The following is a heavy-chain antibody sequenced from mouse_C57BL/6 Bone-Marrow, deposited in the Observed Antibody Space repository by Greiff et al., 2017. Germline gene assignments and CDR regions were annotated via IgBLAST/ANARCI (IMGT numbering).Heavy chain of an antibody. CDR3: ATSGGRYFDY. Sequence: QVQLQQSGPELVKPGASVKISCKASGYAFSSSWMNWVKQRPGKGLERIGRIYPGDGDTNYNGKFKGKATLTADKSSSTAYMQLSSLTSEDSAVYFCATSGGRYFDYWGQGTTLTVSS. D-gene: IGHD3-2*02. CDR1: GYAFSSSW. CDR2: IYPGDGDT. V-gene: IGHV1-82*01. J-gene: IGHJ2*01.